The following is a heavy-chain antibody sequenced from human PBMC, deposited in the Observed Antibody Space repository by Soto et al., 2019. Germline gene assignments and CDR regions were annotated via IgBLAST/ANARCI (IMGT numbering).Heavy chain of an antibody. J-gene: IGHJ4*02. V-gene: IGHV4-31*03. CDR2: IYYSGST. CDR1: GGSISSCCYY. CDR3: ARGNPKTFDY. Sequence: SETLSLTFTVSGGSISSCCYYWSWIRQHPGKGLEWIGYIYYSGSTYYNPSLKSRVTISVDTSKNQFSLKLSSVTAADTAVYYCARGNPKTFDYWGQGTLVTVSS.